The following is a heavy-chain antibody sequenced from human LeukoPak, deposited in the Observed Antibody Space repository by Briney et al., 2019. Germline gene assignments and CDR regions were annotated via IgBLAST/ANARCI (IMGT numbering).Heavy chain of an antibody. CDR1: GGSISSGGYS. V-gene: IGHV4-30-2*01. CDR3: ASIGYCSGGSCWGDWFDP. Sequence: SETLSLTCAVSGGSISSGGYSWSWIRQPPGKGLEWIGYIYHSGSTYYNPSLKSRVTISVDRSKNQFSLKLSSVTAADTAVYYCASIGYCSGGSCWGDWFDPWGQGTLVTVSS. CDR2: IYHSGST. D-gene: IGHD2-15*01. J-gene: IGHJ5*02.